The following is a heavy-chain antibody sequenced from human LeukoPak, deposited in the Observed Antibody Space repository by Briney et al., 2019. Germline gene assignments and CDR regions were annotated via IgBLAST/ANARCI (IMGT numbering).Heavy chain of an antibody. CDR3: ARDRSKGNSFFDY. Sequence: SETLSLTCAVSGASISSGSYYWDWIRQPPGKGLEWIGSISYNGSTYYKSSLKSRVTISVDTSKNQFSLKLSSVTAADTAVYFCARDRSKGNSFFDYWGQGTLVTVSS. CDR1: GASISSGSYY. D-gene: IGHD2-15*01. CDR2: ISYNGST. V-gene: IGHV4-39*07. J-gene: IGHJ4*02.